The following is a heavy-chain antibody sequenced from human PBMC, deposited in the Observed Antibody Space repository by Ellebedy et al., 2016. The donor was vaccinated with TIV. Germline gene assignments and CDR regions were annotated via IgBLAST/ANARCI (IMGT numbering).Heavy chain of an antibody. CDR1: GFTFSSYS. CDR3: ARHPVTTFLSCMDV. J-gene: IGHJ6*02. D-gene: IGHD4-17*01. V-gene: IGHV3-48*04. Sequence: GESLKISCAASGFTFSSYSMNWVRQAPGKGLEWVSYISNTDTIYYADSVKGRFTISRDNAKNSLYLQMNSLRAEDTAFYHCARHPVTTFLSCMDVWGQGNTVTVSS. CDR2: ISNTDTI.